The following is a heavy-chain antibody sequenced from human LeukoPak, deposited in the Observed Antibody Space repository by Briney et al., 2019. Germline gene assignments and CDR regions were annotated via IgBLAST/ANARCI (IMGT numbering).Heavy chain of an antibody. CDR3: AKARYASSRSCYNH. J-gene: IGHJ4*02. CDR1: GFTFSSYS. Sequence: GGSLRLSCAASGFTFSSYSMSWVRQAPGKGLEWVSTISGSDESTYYPDSVKGRFAISRDNSEKMLYLQMHSLRVDDTAVYYCAKARYASSRSCYNHWGQGTLVTVSS. CDR2: ISGSDEST. D-gene: IGHD2-2*02. V-gene: IGHV3-23*01.